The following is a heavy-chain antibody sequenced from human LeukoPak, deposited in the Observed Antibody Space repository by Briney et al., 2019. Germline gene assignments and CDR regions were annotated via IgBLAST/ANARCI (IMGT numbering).Heavy chain of an antibody. CDR2: IYPGDSDT. CDR3: ARRDRNSSSWYPAYYFDY. Sequence: GESLKISCKGSGYSFTSYWIGWVRQMPGKGLEWMGIIYPGDSDTRYSPFFQGQVTISADKSISPAYLQWSSLKASDTAVYYCARRDRNSSSWYPAYYFDYWGQGTLVTVSS. V-gene: IGHV5-51*01. D-gene: IGHD6-13*01. CDR1: GYSFTSYW. J-gene: IGHJ4*02.